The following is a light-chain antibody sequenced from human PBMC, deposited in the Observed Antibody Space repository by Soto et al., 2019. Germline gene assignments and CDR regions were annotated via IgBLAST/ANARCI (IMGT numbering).Light chain of an antibody. V-gene: IGKV1-39*01. J-gene: IGKJ1*01. CDR3: QQSYSTPRT. CDR2: GAS. CDR1: QSISSY. Sequence: DIQMTQSPSSLSASVGDRVTITCRASQSISSYLNWYQQKPGKAPKLLIYGASSLQSGAPSRFSGSGSGTDFTLTISSLQPEDFATYYCQQSYSTPRTFGQGTKV.